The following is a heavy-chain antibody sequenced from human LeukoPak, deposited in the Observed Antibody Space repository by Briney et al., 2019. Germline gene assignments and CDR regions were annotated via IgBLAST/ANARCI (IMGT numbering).Heavy chain of an antibody. V-gene: IGHV3-21*01. Sequence: GGSLRLSCADSGFTFSSYSMNWVRQAPGKGLEWVSSISSSSSYIYYADSVKGRFTISRDNAKNSLYLQMNSLRAEDTAVCYCARGKNGFWSGRYYYYMDVWGKGTTVTVSS. CDR1: GFTFSSYS. CDR2: ISSSSSYI. D-gene: IGHD3-3*01. CDR3: ARGKNGFWSGRYYYYMDV. J-gene: IGHJ6*03.